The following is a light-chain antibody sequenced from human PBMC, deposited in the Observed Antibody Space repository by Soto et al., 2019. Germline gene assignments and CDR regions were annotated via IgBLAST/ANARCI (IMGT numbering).Light chain of an antibody. CDR2: AAS. V-gene: IGKV1-17*01. CDR1: QAIGTA. CDR3: QQYASLPIT. J-gene: IGKJ5*01. Sequence: IQMTQSPSSLSASVGDRVTITCRASQAIGTALGWYQQKPGKAPKRLIYAASSLQSGAPPRFSGSGSGTDFTFTITSLQSDDVATYYCQQYASLPITFGQGTRLEIK.